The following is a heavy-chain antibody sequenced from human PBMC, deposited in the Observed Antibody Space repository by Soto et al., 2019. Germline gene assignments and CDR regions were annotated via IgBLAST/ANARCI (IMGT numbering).Heavy chain of an antibody. V-gene: IGHV5-51*01. D-gene: IGHD1-26*01. Sequence: EVQLVQSGAEVKKPGESLKISCKGSGYSFSTYYIGWVRQMPGKGLECMGIIYPGDSDTRYSPSFQGQVLISVDKAISTAYLHWGSLESSGTAVYYCARGQTVGRTVGAFDIWGQGTVVTVPS. CDR1: GYSFSTYY. CDR3: ARGQTVGRTVGAFDI. CDR2: IYPGDSDT. J-gene: IGHJ3*02.